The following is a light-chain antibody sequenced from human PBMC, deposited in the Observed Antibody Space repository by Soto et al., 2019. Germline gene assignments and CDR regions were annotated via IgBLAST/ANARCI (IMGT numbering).Light chain of an antibody. CDR2: GVV. CDR3: CSYAGGDTYL. CDR1: GNDVGAYNY. Sequence: QSALPQPRSVSGSPGQSVTISCTGTGNDVGAYNYVSWYQQHPGRPPKLLIYGVVRWPSGVPDRFSGSKSGNTASLTISGLQAEDEADYFCCSYAGGDTYLFGTGTKLTVL. V-gene: IGLV2-11*01. J-gene: IGLJ1*01.